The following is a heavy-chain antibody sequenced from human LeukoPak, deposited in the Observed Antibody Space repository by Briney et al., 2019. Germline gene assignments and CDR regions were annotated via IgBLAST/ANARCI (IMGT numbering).Heavy chain of an antibody. V-gene: IGHV4-59*11. Sequence: PSETLSLTCTVSGGSISSHYWSWIRQTPGKGLEWIGYIYYSGSTNYNPSLKSRVTISVDTSKNQFSLKLSSVTAADTAVYYCAREGSYDYVWGSYRYRGYYFDYWGQGTLVTVSS. CDR2: IYYSGST. CDR1: GGSISSHY. D-gene: IGHD3-16*02. J-gene: IGHJ4*02. CDR3: AREGSYDYVWGSYRYRGYYFDY.